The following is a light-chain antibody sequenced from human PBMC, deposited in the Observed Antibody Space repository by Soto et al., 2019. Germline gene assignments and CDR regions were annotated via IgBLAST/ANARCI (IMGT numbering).Light chain of an antibody. Sequence: DIQMTQSPSSLSASVGDRVTITCRTSQNIGVYLNWYQQKPGKGPKFLIFAASNLQSGVPSRFSGSGSGTDFTLTISSLQPEVFAPYYCQQSYLTPIIFGQGTRLDVK. CDR2: AAS. CDR1: QNIGVY. V-gene: IGKV1-39*01. CDR3: QQSYLTPII. J-gene: IGKJ5*01.